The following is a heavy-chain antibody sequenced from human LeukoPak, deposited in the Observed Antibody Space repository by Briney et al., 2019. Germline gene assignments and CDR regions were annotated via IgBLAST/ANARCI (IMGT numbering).Heavy chain of an antibody. Sequence: SETLSLTCTVSGGSISSSSYYWGWIRQPPGRGPEWIGSIYYSGSTYYNPSLKSRVTISVDTSKNQFSLKLSSVTAADTAVYYCATPPQYSSSWYWNYWGQGTLVTVSS. V-gene: IGHV4-39*01. J-gene: IGHJ4*02. D-gene: IGHD6-13*01. CDR1: GGSISSSSYY. CDR2: IYYSGST. CDR3: ATPPQYSSSWYWNY.